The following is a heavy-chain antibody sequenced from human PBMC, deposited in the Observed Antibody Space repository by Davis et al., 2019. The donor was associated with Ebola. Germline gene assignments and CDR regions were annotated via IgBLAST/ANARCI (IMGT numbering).Heavy chain of an antibody. CDR3: ATDGKRGWDFDN. J-gene: IGHJ4*02. V-gene: IGHV3-30*02. CDR2: VGSGVRST. D-gene: IGHD1-1*01. Sequence: PGGSLRLSCVDSGFSFSTYWMSWVRQAPGKGLEWVALVGSGVRSTGAYYTDSVKGRFTISRDDSKDTLFLQMNSLRTEDTAVYYCATDGKRGWDFDNWGQGTLVTVSS. CDR1: GFSFSTYW.